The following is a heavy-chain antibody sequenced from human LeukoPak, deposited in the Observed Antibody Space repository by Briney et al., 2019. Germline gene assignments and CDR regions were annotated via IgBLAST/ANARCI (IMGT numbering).Heavy chain of an antibody. CDR1: GYTFTSYY. V-gene: IGHV1-46*01. CDR2: INPTGGST. Sequence: GASVKVSCKASGYTFTSYYMHWVRQAPGQGLEWMGIINPTGGSTGYAQRFQGRVTMTRDTSTSTVYMELYSLRSEDTAVYYCARSVTMVRSYYQYYGMDVWGQGTTVTVSS. D-gene: IGHD3-10*01. J-gene: IGHJ6*02. CDR3: ARSVTMVRSYYQYYGMDV.